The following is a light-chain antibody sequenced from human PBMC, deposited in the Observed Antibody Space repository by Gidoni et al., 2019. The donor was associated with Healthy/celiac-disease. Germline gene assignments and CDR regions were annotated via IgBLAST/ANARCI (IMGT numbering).Light chain of an antibody. J-gene: IGKJ2*01. CDR2: DAS. CDR1: QSVSSY. CDR3: QQRSNPYT. Sequence: IVLTQSPATLSLSPGERATLSCRSSQSVSSYLAWYQQKPGQAPRLRIYDASNRATGIPARFSGRGAGTDFTRTISSLETEDFAVYYCQQRSNPYTFGQGTKLEIK. V-gene: IGKV3-11*01.